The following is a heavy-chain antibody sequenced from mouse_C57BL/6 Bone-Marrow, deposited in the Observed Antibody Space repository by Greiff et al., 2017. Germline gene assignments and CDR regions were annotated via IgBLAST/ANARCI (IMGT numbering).Heavy chain of an antibody. J-gene: IGHJ1*03. Sequence: DVHLVESGGGLVKPGGSLKLSCAASGFTFSSYTMSWVRQTPEKRLEWVATISGGGGNTYYPDSVKGRFTISRDNAKNTLYLQLSSLRSEDTALYYCARQEERLGRKDFDVWGTGTTVTVSS. CDR1: GFTFSSYT. D-gene: IGHD4-1*01. CDR3: ARQEERLGRKDFDV. V-gene: IGHV5-9*01. CDR2: ISGGGGNT.